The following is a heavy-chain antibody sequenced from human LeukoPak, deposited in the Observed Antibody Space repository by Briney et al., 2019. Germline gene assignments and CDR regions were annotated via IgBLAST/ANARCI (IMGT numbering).Heavy chain of an antibody. CDR1: GFTFSSYA. D-gene: IGHD2-21*02. V-gene: IGHV3-23*01. CDR2: ISGSGGST. Sequence: PGGSLRLSCAASGFTFSSYAMSWVRQAPGKRLEWVSAISGSGGSTYYADSVKGRFTISRDNSKNTLYLQMNSLRAEDTAVYYCAKDWGQVVTPMLDYWGQGTLVTVSS. J-gene: IGHJ4*02. CDR3: AKDWGQVVTPMLDY.